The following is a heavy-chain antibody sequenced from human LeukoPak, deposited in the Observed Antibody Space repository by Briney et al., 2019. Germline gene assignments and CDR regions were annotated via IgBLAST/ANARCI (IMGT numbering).Heavy chain of an antibody. CDR1: GFTFSSYA. Sequence: GGSLRLSCAASGFTFSSYAMHWVRQAPGKGLEWVAVISYDGSNKYYADSVKGRFTISRDNSKNTLYLQMNSLRPEDSAVHYCAKDGRGSGYFPDYWGQGTLVTVSS. J-gene: IGHJ4*02. V-gene: IGHV3-30*04. CDR2: ISYDGSNK. D-gene: IGHD3-22*01. CDR3: AKDGRGSGYFPDY.